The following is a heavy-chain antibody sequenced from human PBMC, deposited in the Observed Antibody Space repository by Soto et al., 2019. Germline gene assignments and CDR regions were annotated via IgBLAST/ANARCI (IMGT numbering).Heavy chain of an antibody. Sequence: PSETLSLTCTVSGVSITSGGHYWSWIRQRPGKGLEWIGIIYYSGSTSYHPSLKSRATISLDTSKNQFSLKLSSVTAADTAVYYCAGHCSRSWVYNYWGQGTLVTVSS. V-gene: IGHV4-31*03. CDR2: IYYSGST. J-gene: IGHJ4*02. D-gene: IGHD6-6*01. CDR3: AGHCSRSWVYNY. CDR1: GVSITSGGHY.